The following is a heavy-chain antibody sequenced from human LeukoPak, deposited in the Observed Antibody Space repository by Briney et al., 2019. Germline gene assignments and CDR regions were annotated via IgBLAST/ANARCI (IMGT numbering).Heavy chain of an antibody. Sequence: SETLSLTCTVSGYSISSGYYWGWIRQPPGKGLEWIGSIYHSGSTYYNPSLKSRVTISVDTSKNQFSLKLSSVTAADTAVYYCARHVVVPAAMPSYYYGMDVWGQGTTVTVSS. D-gene: IGHD2-2*01. CDR2: IYHSGST. CDR1: GYSISSGYY. J-gene: IGHJ6*02. V-gene: IGHV4-38-2*02. CDR3: ARHVVVPAAMPSYYYGMDV.